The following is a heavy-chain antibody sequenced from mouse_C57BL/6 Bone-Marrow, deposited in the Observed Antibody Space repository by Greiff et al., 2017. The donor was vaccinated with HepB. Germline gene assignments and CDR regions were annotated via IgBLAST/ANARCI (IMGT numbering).Heavy chain of an antibody. D-gene: IGHD2-4*01. J-gene: IGHJ1*03. V-gene: IGHV1-50*01. CDR2: IDPSDSYT. Sequence: VQLQQPGAELVKPGASVKLSCKASGYTFTSYWMQWVKQRPGQGLEWIGEIDPSDSYTNYNQKFKGKATLTVDTSSSTAYMQLSSLTSGDSAVYYCACYDYDVNFDVWGTGTTVTVSS. CDR1: GYTFTSYW. CDR3: ACYDYDVNFDV.